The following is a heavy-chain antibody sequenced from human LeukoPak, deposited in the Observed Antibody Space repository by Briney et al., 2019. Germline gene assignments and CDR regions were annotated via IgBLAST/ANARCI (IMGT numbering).Heavy chain of an antibody. Sequence: GGSLRLSCAASGFSFSSYGMHWVRQAPGKGLEWVAIIWYDGSNEYYADSVKGRFSISRDNSKSTLYLEVNSLRADDTAIYYCASSTVTTRGVGDFDLWGHGTWVTVSS. V-gene: IGHV3-33*01. CDR2: IWYDGSNE. D-gene: IGHD4-17*01. J-gene: IGHJ3*01. CDR3: ASSTVTTRGVGDFDL. CDR1: GFSFSSYG.